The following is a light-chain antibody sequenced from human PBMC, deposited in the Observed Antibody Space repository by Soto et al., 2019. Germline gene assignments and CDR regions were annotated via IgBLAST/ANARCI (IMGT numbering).Light chain of an antibody. CDR2: KGS. Sequence: DIQMTQSPSTLSASVGDRVTITCRASQSVNSWLAWYQQKPGKAPKLMIYKGSNLENGVPSRFSGSGSGTEFTLTISGLQPDDFASYYCQQYNNYLGTFGQGTKVEIK. CDR1: QSVNSW. CDR3: QQYNNYLGT. J-gene: IGKJ1*01. V-gene: IGKV1-5*03.